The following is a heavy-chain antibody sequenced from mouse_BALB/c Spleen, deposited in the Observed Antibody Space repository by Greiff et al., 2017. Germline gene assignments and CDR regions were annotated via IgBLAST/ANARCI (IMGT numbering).Heavy chain of an antibody. CDR3: ATSTVYFDD. J-gene: IGHJ2*01. CDR2: IDPANGNT. D-gene: IGHD1-1*01. CDR1: GFNFKDTY. V-gene: IGHV14-3*02. Sequence: EVKLMESGAELVKPGASVKLSCTASGFNFKDTYMHWVKQRPEQGLEWIGRIDPANGNTNYDPKFQGKATITADTSSNTAYLQLSSLTSEDTAVYYCATSTVYFDDWGQGTTLTVSS.